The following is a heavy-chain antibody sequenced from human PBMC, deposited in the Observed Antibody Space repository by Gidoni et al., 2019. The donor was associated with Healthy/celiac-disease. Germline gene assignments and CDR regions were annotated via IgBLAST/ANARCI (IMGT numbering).Heavy chain of an antibody. CDR2: IYYSGRN. CDR1: VCSISSSSYY. CDR3: ARHGSGSYYGTFNWFDT. Sequence: QLQLQASGPGLVKPSETLSLTCTVSVCSISSSSYYWGWIRQPPGKGLDWIGSIYYSGRNYYNPSLKSRVTISVDTSKKQFFPKLSAVTAADTAVYYCARHGSGSYYGTFNWFDTWGQGTLVTVSS. J-gene: IGHJ5*02. D-gene: IGHD3-10*01. V-gene: IGHV4-39*01.